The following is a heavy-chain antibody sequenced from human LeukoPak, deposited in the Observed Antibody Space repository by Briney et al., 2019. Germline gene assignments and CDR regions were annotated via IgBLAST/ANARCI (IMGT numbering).Heavy chain of an antibody. Sequence: GGSLTLSRAASGFTFSTYAMNWVRQAPGKGLEWVSTISGSGADTYYEDSVKGRFTISRDISKNTLYLQMSSLRAEDTALYYCAKVRQNTKDAFDIWGHG. CDR1: GFTFSTYA. CDR2: ISGSGADT. CDR3: AKVRQNTKDAFDI. D-gene: IGHD1/OR15-1a*01. V-gene: IGHV3-23*01. J-gene: IGHJ3*02.